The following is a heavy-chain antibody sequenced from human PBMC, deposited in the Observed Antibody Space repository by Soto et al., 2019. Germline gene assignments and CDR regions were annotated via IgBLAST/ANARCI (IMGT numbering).Heavy chain of an antibody. V-gene: IGHV3-21*01. CDR1: GFTFSSYS. J-gene: IGHJ2*01. CDR2: ISSSSSYI. Sequence: EVQLVESGGGLVKPGGSLRLSCAASGFTFSSYSMNWVRQAPGKGLEWVSSISSSSSYIYYADSVKGRFTISRDNAKNSLYLQMNSLRAEDTAVYYCPRGGRSNWYFDLWGRGTLVTVSS. CDR3: PRGGRSNWYFDL.